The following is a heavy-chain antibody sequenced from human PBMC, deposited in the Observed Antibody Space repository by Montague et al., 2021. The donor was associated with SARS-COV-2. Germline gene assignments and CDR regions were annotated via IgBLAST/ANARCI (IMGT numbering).Heavy chain of an antibody. J-gene: IGHJ4*02. CDR3: ARVFPRWLQFDPYFDY. V-gene: IGHV4-59*01. CDR2: IYYGGST. Sequence: SETLSLTCTVSGGSISSYYWSWIRQPPGKGLEWIGYIYYGGSTNYNPSRKSRVTISVDTSKNQFSLKLSSVTAADTAVYYCARVFPRWLQFDPYFDYWGQGTLITVSS. D-gene: IGHD5-24*01. CDR1: GGSISSYY.